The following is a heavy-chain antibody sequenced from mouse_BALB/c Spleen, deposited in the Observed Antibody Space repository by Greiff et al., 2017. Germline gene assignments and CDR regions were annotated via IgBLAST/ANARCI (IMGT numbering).Heavy chain of an antibody. CDR1: GYTFTSYT. D-gene: IGHD3-1*01. J-gene: IGHJ2*01. Sequence: QVQLQQPGAELVKPGASVKLSCKASGYTFTSYTMHWVKQRHGQGLEWIGAINPSNGRTNYNEKFKGKATLAVDKSSSTAYMQRSSLTSEDSAVFNCAREQLGDYWGQGTTLTVSS. CDR2: INPSNGRT. CDR3: AREQLGDY. V-gene: IGHV1S81*02.